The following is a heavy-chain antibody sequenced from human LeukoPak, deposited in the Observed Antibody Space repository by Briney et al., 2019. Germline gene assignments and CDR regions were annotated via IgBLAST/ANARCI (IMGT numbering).Heavy chain of an antibody. CDR2: ISYDVSNK. J-gene: IGHJ4*02. D-gene: IGHD6-19*01. CDR3: ARSRSSGWGREFDY. CDR1: GFTFSSYA. V-gene: IGHV3-30-3*01. Sequence: PGRSLRLSCAASGFTFSSYAMHWVRQAPGKGLEGVAVISYDVSNKFYADSVRGRFTISRDNSKNSLYLQMNSLRAEDTAVYYCARSRSSGWGREFDYWGQGTLVTVSS.